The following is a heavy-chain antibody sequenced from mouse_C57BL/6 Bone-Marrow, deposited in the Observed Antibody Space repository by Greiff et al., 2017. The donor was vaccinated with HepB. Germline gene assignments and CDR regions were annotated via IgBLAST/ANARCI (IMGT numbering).Heavy chain of an antibody. Sequence: QVQLQQPGAELVKPGASVKLSCKASGYTFTSYWMHWVKQRPGQGLEWIGMIHPNSGSTNYNEKFKSKATLTVDKSSSTAYMQLSSLTSEDSAVYYCAKIYYYSLWYFDVWGTGTTVTVSS. V-gene: IGHV1-64*01. CDR3: AKIYYYSLWYFDV. CDR1: GYTFTSYW. J-gene: IGHJ1*03. CDR2: IHPNSGST. D-gene: IGHD1-1*01.